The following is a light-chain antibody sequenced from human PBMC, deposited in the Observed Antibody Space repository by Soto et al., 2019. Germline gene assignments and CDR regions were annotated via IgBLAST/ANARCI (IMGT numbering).Light chain of an antibody. V-gene: IGKV3D-15*01. CDR2: GAS. Sequence: VMTQSTATLSLSPGERATLSCRASQSINSKLVWYQQKPGQAPRFLIYGASSRATGIPDRFSGSGSGTDFTLTISRLEPEDFAVYYCQQYNNWLTFGGGTKVDIK. CDR1: QSINSK. CDR3: QQYNNWLT. J-gene: IGKJ4*01.